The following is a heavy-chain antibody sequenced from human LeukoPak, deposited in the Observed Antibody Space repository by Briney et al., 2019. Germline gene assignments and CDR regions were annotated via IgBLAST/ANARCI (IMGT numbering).Heavy chain of an antibody. CDR3: AKDSSTMVRGVIDY. Sequence: PGGSLRLSCAASGFTFSSYAMSWVRQAPGKGLEWVSAISGSGDSTYYADSVKGRFTISRDNSKKTLYLQLNSLRAEDTAVYYCAKDSSTMVRGVIDYWGQGTLVTVSS. CDR2: ISGSGDST. V-gene: IGHV3-23*01. CDR1: GFTFSSYA. J-gene: IGHJ4*02. D-gene: IGHD3-10*01.